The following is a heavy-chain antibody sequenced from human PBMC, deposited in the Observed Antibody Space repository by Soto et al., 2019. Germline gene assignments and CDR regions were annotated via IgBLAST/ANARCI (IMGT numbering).Heavy chain of an antibody. Sequence: EVQLVESGGKLVQPGGSLTLSCAASGFTFKNHWMHWVRQAPGKGLVWVSRIHYDGSNTRYADSVNGRFTISRDNAKNTLYLHLSGLKVDDTAVYYCARDWYNVSSGSARGGHWYFDLWGRGTLVTVSS. V-gene: IGHV3-74*01. CDR3: ARDWYNVSSGSARGGHWYFDL. D-gene: IGHD3-10*01. CDR2: IHYDGSNT. J-gene: IGHJ2*01. CDR1: GFTFKNHW.